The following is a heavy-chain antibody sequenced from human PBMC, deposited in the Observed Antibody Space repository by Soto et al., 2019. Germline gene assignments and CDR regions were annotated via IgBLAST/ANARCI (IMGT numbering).Heavy chain of an antibody. Sequence: QLQLQESGPGLVKPSETLSLTCTVSGGSISSSRFYWGWIRQPPGKGLEWIGSIYYTGTTYYNPSLKTRVTISVDTSKKQCSLNLSSVTAADTAVYYCGTSSTSYTDCFDPWGQGTLVTVSS. CDR2: IYYTGTT. CDR1: GGSISSSRFY. CDR3: GTSSTSYTDCFDP. V-gene: IGHV4-39*01. J-gene: IGHJ5*02. D-gene: IGHD2-2*01.